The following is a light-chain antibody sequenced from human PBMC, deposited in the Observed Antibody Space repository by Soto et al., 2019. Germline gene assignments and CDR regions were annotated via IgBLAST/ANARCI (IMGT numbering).Light chain of an antibody. V-gene: IGLV2-14*01. CDR1: SSDLGGYNY. Sequence: QSALTPPTAVSGSPGQSITISCTGTSSDLGGYNYVYWYQQHPGKAPKHMIYDVSNRPSGVSNRFSGSKSGNTASLTISGLQAEDEADYYCSSYTSSSTPVVFGGGTKVTVL. J-gene: IGLJ2*01. CDR2: DVS. CDR3: SSYTSSSTPVV.